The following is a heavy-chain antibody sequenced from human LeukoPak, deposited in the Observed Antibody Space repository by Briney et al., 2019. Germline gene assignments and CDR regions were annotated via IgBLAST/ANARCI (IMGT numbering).Heavy chain of an antibody. Sequence: GGSLRLSCAVSGFTFSGFWMSWSRQAPGKGLERVASINSDGSEGYYADVVKGRFAVSRDNAKNSLYLQINSLRAEDTAVYYCARSSYSSSSSVWGQGTMVTVSS. D-gene: IGHD6-6*01. V-gene: IGHV3-7*03. J-gene: IGHJ3*01. CDR1: GFTFSGFW. CDR3: ARSSYSSSSSV. CDR2: INSDGSEG.